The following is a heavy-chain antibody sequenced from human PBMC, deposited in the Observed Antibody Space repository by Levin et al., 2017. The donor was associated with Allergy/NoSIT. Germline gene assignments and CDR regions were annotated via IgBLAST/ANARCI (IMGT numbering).Heavy chain of an antibody. CDR2: ISWNSCSI. Sequence: GGSLRLSCAASGFTFDDYAMHWVRQAPGKGLEWVSGISWNSCSIGYADSVKGRFTISRDNAKNSLYLQMNSLRAEDTALDYCEKDIRGEDGDAGESWGQGKMVTVSS. V-gene: IGHV3-9*01. CDR1: GFTFDDYA. J-gene: IGHJ3*01. CDR3: EKDIRGEDGDAGES. D-gene: IGHD3-16*01.